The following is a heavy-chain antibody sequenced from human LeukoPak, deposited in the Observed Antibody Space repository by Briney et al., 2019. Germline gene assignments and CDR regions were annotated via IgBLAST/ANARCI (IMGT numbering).Heavy chain of an antibody. CDR2: ISAYNGNT. CDR3: ARGGIAAAGTFRLALRGESNYYYYYMDV. V-gene: IGHV1-18*01. D-gene: IGHD6-13*01. CDR1: GYTFTSYG. J-gene: IGHJ6*03. Sequence: GASVKVSCKASGYTFTSYGISWVRQAPGQGLEWMGWISAYNGNTNYAQKLQGRVTMTTDTSTSTAYMELRSLRSDDTAVYYCARGGIAAAGTFRLALRGESNYYYYYMDVWGKGTTVTVSS.